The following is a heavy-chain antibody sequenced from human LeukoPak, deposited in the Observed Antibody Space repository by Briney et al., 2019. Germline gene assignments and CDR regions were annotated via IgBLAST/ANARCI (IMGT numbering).Heavy chain of an antibody. D-gene: IGHD3-10*01. V-gene: IGHV4-34*01. CDR3: ARRVWFGESSHWSFDL. CDR2: INHSGST. Sequence: PSETLSLTCAVYGGSFSGYYWSWIRQPPGKGLEWIGEINHSGSTSYNPSPKSRVTISINTSKNQFSLKLSSMTAADTAVFYCARRVWFGESSHWSFDLWGRGTLVTVSS. J-gene: IGHJ2*01. CDR1: GGSFSGYY.